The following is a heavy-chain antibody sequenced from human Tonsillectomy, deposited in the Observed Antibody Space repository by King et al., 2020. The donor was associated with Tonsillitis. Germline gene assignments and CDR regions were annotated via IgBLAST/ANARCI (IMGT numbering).Heavy chain of an antibody. Sequence: ITLKESGPTLVKPTQTLTLTCTFSGFSLSTLGVGVGWIRQPPRKALEWLALVYWDDDKRYSPSLRSRLTITKDSSKNKVVLTMTNVDPVDTATYFCTHRQYYDSSDYPFGAFDYWGRGTLVTVSS. V-gene: IGHV2-5*02. CDR3: THRQYYDSSDYPFGAFDY. CDR1: GFSLSTLGVG. CDR2: VYWDDDK. D-gene: IGHD3-22*01. J-gene: IGHJ4*02.